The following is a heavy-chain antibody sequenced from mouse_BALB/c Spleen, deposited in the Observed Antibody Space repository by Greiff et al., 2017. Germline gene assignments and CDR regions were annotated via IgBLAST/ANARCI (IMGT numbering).Heavy chain of an antibody. D-gene: IGHD2-1*01. J-gene: IGHJ2*01. V-gene: IGHV1-14*01. CDR2: INPYNDGT. CDR3: ARNYGNYVQYAMDY. Sequence: VQLQQSGPELVKPGASVKMSCKASGYTFTSYVMHWVKQKPGQGLEWIGYINPYNDGTKYNEKFKGKATLTSDKSSSTAYMELSSLTSEDSAVYYCARNYGNYVQYAMDYWGQGTTLTVSS. CDR1: GYTFTSYV.